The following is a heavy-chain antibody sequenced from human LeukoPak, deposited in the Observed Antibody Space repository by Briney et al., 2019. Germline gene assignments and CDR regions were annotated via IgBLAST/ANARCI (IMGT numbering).Heavy chain of an antibody. CDR3: ARGYCSSTSCPDFDY. J-gene: IGHJ4*02. CDR1: GGSISSSSYY. Sequence: PSETLSLTCTVSGGSISSSSYYWGWIRQPPGKGLGWIGSIYYSGSTYYNPSLKSRVTISVDTSKNQFSLKLSSVTAADTAVYYCARGYCSSTSCPDFDYWGQGTLVTVSS. V-gene: IGHV4-39*07. D-gene: IGHD2-2*01. CDR2: IYYSGST.